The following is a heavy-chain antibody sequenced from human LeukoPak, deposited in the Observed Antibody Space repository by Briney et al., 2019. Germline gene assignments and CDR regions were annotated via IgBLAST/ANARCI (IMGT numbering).Heavy chain of an antibody. V-gene: IGHV3-7*01. J-gene: IGHJ4*02. CDR3: ARVGYSSSWYY. CDR2: IKQDGSEK. Sequence: GGSLRLSCTASEFTFDTYWMTWVRQAPGKGLEWVANIKQDGSEKYYVDSVKGRFTISRDNAKNSLYLQMDSLRAEDTAVYYCARVGYSSSWYYWGQGTLVTVSS. D-gene: IGHD6-13*01. CDR1: EFTFDTYW.